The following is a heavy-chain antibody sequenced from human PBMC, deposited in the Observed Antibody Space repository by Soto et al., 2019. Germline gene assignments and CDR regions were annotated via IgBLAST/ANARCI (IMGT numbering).Heavy chain of an antibody. Sequence: EVQLVESGGGLVKPGGSLRLSCAASGFTFSTYTMNWVRQAPGKGLEWVSSITSSDYISYADSVKGRLTISRDNAKNSLFLQMNSLRADDTAVYYCARETEYSNGWTNCIDPWGQGTLVTVSS. CDR3: ARETEYSNGWTNCIDP. CDR2: ITSSDYI. CDR1: GFTFSTYT. V-gene: IGHV3-21*01. D-gene: IGHD6-6*01. J-gene: IGHJ5*02.